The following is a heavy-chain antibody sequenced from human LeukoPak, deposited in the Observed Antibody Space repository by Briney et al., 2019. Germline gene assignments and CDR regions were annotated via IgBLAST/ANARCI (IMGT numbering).Heavy chain of an antibody. CDR2: IRYDGSNK. D-gene: IGHD4-17*01. J-gene: IGHJ6*03. V-gene: IGHV3-30*02. Sequence: PGGSLRLSCAASGFTFSSYGMHWVRQAPGKGLEWVAFIRYDGSNKYYADSVKGRFTISRDNSKNTLYLQMNSLRAEDTAVYYCAKAGAWDYYYYMDVWGKGTTVTVSS. CDR1: GFTFSSYG. CDR3: AKAGAWDYYYYMDV.